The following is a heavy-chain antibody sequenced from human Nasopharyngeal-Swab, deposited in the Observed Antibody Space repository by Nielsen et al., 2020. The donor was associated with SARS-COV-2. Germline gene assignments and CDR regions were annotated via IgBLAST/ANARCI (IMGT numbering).Heavy chain of an antibody. CDR3: ASPVHYDILTGSEYGMDV. V-gene: IGHV1-46*01. J-gene: IGHJ6*02. CDR2: INPSGGST. D-gene: IGHD3-9*01. Sequence: WVRQAPGQGLEWMGIINPSGGSTSYAQKFQGRVTMTRDTSTSTVHMELSSLRSEDTAVYYCASPVHYDILTGSEYGMDVWGQGTTVTVS.